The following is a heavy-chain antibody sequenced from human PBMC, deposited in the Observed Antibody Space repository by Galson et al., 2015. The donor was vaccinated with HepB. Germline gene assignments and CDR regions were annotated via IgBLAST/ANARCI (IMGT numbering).Heavy chain of an antibody. J-gene: IGHJ4*02. CDR3: ARKRDFDY. CDR1: GFTFSSYA. Sequence: SLRLSCAASGFTFSSYAMHWVRQAPGKGLEWVAVISYDGSNKYYADSVKGRFTISRDNSKNTLYLQMNSLRAEDTAVYYCARKRDFDYWGQGTLVTVSS. CDR2: ISYDGSNK. V-gene: IGHV3-30-3*01.